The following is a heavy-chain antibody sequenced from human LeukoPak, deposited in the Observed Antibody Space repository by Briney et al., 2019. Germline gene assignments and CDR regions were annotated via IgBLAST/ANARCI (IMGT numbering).Heavy chain of an antibody. CDR2: IIPIFGTA. CDR1: GGTFSSYA. Sequence: ASVKVSCKASGGTFSSYAISWVRQAPGQGLEWMGGIIPIFGTANYAQKFQGRVTITADESTSTAYMELSSLRSEDTAVYYCAREKGRALYYYDSSGYYFDAFDIWGQGTMVTVSS. CDR3: AREKGRALYYYDSSGYYFDAFDI. V-gene: IGHV1-69*13. D-gene: IGHD3-22*01. J-gene: IGHJ3*02.